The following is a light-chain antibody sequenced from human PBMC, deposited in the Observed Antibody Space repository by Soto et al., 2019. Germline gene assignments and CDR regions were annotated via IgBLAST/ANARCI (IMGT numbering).Light chain of an antibody. J-gene: IGLJ1*01. V-gene: IGLV2-11*01. Sequence: QSSLNHPRSVSASPGQSDPISCTGTISDVGRYDYVSWYQQHPGKAPKLIVYDVTERPSGVPDRFSGSKSGNTASLTISGLQAEDEADYSCCSFAGSYSYVFGTGSKVTVL. CDR3: CSFAGSYSYV. CDR2: DVT. CDR1: ISDVGRYDY.